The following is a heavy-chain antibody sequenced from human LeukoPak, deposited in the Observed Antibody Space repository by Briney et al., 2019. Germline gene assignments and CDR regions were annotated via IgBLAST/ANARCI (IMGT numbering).Heavy chain of an antibody. CDR3: ARGILRDYYDSSGFYHRGGVGY. Sequence: SETLSLTCTVSGGSVSTGSYYWSWIRQPAGRGLEWIGHIHTSGTMNYNASLKSRVRISVETSKNQFSLRLSSVTAADTAVYFCARGILRDYYDSSGFYHRGGVGYWGQGTLITVSS. J-gene: IGHJ4*02. CDR1: GGSVSTGSYY. V-gene: IGHV4-61*09. CDR2: IHTSGTM. D-gene: IGHD3-22*01.